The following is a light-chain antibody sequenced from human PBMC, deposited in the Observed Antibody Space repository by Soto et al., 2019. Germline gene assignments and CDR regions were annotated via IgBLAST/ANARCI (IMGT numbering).Light chain of an antibody. CDR3: QQLNTYPST. CDR1: QDISSY. CDR2: AAS. V-gene: IGKV1-9*01. Sequence: IQLTQSPSSLSASVGDRVTITCRASQDISSYLGWYQQKPGKAPKLLIYAASTLQRGVPSRFSGSGSGTDFTLTISSLQPEDFATYYCQQLNTYPSTFGGGTKGDIK. J-gene: IGKJ4*01.